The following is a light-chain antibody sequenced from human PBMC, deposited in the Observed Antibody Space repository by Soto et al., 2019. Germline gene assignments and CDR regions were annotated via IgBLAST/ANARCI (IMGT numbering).Light chain of an antibody. CDR1: SGHSNYA. J-gene: IGLJ3*02. Sequence: QLVLTQSPPASASLGASVKLTCTLSSGHSNYAIAWHKQQPEKGPRYLMKINSDGSHSRGDGIPDRFSGSSSGAERSLTISSLQSEDEADYYCQTWGTGVVFGGGTKLTVL. CDR2: INSDGSH. CDR3: QTWGTGVV. V-gene: IGLV4-69*01.